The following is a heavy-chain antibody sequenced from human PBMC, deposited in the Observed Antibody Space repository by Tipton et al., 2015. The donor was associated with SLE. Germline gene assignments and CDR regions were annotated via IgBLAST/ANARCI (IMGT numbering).Heavy chain of an antibody. CDR2: IKQDGREK. CDR3: ARGGAFYWSGY. Sequence: SLRLSCAASGFTFDDCAMHWVRQAPGKGLEWVANIKQDGREKYYVDSVKGRFTISRDNPKNSLYLQMNSLRAEDTAVYYCARGGAFYWSGYWGQGTLVTVSS. J-gene: IGHJ4*02. D-gene: IGHD3-3*01. V-gene: IGHV3-7*01. CDR1: GFTFDDCA.